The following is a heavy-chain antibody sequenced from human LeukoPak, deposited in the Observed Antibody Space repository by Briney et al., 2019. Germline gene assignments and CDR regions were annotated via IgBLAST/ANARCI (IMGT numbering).Heavy chain of an antibody. CDR3: ARDHWLFSSKTWYYYGMDV. CDR2: IDSSGSA. D-gene: IGHD3-9*01. V-gene: IGHV4-59*01. CDR1: GGSISPYY. J-gene: IGHJ6*02. Sequence: SETLSLTCVVSGGSISPYYWSWIRQSPGKGLEWVGYIDSSGSASYNPSLKSRVTIFVDTSKNVFSLILTSVSASDTAMYYCARDHWLFSSKTWYYYGMDVWGQGTTVTVSS.